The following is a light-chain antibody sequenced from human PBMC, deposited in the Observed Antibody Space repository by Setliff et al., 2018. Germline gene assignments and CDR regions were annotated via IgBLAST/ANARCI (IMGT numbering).Light chain of an antibody. Sequence: QSALAQLASVSGSLGQSITISCTGTSYDVGGYDSVSWFQHHPGKAPKLVIYGVTNRPSDVSNRFSGTKSGNTASLTISGLQAEDEADYYCSSYTSRSAPFHVFGGGTKVTLL. CDR1: SYDVGGYDS. J-gene: IGLJ1*01. CDR2: GVT. CDR3: SSYTSRSAPFHV. V-gene: IGLV2-14*01.